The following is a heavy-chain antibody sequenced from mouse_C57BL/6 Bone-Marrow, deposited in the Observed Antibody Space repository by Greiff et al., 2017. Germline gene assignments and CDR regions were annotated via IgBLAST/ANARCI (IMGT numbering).Heavy chain of an antibody. V-gene: IGHV1-77*01. J-gene: IGHJ1*03. CDR2: IGPGSGST. CDR1: GYTFTDYY. D-gene: IGHD1-1*01. Sequence: QVQLQQSGAELVKPGASVKISCKASGYTFTDYYINWVKQRPGQGLEWIGKIGPGSGSTYYKEKFKGKATLTADKSSSTSYMQLSSLTSEDSAVYFCARTTVVATRYFDVWGTGTTVTVSS. CDR3: ARTTVVATRYFDV.